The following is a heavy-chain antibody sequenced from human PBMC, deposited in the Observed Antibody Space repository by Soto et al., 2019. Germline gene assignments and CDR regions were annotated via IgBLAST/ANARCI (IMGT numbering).Heavy chain of an antibody. D-gene: IGHD6-19*01. CDR2: IDPSDSYT. Sequence: GESLKIFCKGSGYSFTSYWISWVRQMPGEGLEWMGMIDPSDSYTNFSPSFQGHVTISADKSISTAYLQWSSLKASDTAMYYCARHKQWLASIEYYYGMDVWGQGTTVTVSS. CDR3: ARHKQWLASIEYYYGMDV. J-gene: IGHJ6*02. CDR1: GYSFTSYW. V-gene: IGHV5-10-1*01.